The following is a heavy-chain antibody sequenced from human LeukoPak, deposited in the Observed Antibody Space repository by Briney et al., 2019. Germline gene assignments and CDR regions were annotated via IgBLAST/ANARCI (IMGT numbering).Heavy chain of an antibody. Sequence: GGSLRLSCAASGFTFSSYSMNWVRQAPGKGLEWVSSISSSSSYIYYADSVKGRFTISRDNAKNSLYLQMNSLRAEDTAVYYCARVGKQQPDAFDIWGQGTMVTVSS. CDR1: GFTFSSYS. D-gene: IGHD6-13*01. CDR3: ARVGKQQPDAFDI. V-gene: IGHV3-21*01. J-gene: IGHJ3*02. CDR2: ISSSSSYI.